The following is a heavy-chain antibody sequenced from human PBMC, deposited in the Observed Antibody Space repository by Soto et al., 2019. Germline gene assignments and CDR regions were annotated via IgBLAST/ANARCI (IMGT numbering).Heavy chain of an antibody. V-gene: IGHV4-30-2*02. CDR1: GGSISSGDYS. J-gene: IGHJ6*02. Sequence: PSETLSLTCAVSGGSISSGDYSWSWIRPPPGKGLEWIGYIYHSGSTNYNPSLKSRVTISVDTSKNQLSLKLSSVTAADTAVYYCATGGGRFNYGMDVWGQGTTVTVSS. CDR3: ATGGGRFNYGMDV. D-gene: IGHD3-10*01. CDR2: IYHSGST.